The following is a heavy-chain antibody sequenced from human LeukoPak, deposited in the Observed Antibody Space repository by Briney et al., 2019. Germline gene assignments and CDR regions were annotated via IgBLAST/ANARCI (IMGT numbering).Heavy chain of an antibody. D-gene: IGHD5-18*01. J-gene: IGHJ4*02. Sequence: SETLSLTCTVSGGSISTSSSYYWGWIRQPPGKGLEWIGSIYYTGDTYYNSPLKSRVTISVDTSKNQFALKLTSVTAADTALYYCARLRGYTYGNPGYWGQGSLVTVSS. CDR3: ARLRGYTYGNPGY. CDR2: IYYTGDT. CDR1: GGSISTSSSYY. V-gene: IGHV4-39*01.